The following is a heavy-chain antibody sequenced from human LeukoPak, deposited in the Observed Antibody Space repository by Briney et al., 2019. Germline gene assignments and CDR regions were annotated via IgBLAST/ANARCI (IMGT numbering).Heavy chain of an antibody. CDR3: ARWSYDFWSGPPESYYFDY. CDR2: ISGSGGTT. D-gene: IGHD3-3*01. J-gene: IGHJ4*02. V-gene: IGHV3-23*01. CDR1: GFTFSTYA. Sequence: GGSLRLSCAASGFTFSTYAMTWVRQAPGKGLEWVSAISGSGGTTYYADSVKGRFTISRDNSKNTVNLQMNSLRAEDTAVYYCARWSYDFWSGPPESYYFDYWGQGTLVTVSS.